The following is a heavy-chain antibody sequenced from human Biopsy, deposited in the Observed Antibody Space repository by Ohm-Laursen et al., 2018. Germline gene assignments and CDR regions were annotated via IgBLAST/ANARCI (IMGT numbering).Heavy chain of an antibody. V-gene: IGHV3-23*01. CDR1: GFTFSPHA. Sequence: GSLRLSCAASGFTFSPHAMTWVSRAPGKGLEWVSVINTSGGSTHYAVSVKGRFTISRDNSKNTLYLRMNSLRAEDTAVYYCAKPADSYGSEFYFDYWGQGTLVTVSS. CDR3: AKPADSYGSEFYFDY. J-gene: IGHJ4*02. D-gene: IGHD4-17*01. CDR2: INTSGGST.